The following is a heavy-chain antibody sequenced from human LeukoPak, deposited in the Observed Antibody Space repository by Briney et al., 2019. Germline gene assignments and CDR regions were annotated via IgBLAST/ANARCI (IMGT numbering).Heavy chain of an antibody. CDR3: ARERNLVTTTPLYYYYYYMDV. J-gene: IGHJ6*03. V-gene: IGHV3-30*02. Sequence: GGSLRLSCAASGFTFSSYGMHWVRQAPGKGLEWVAFIRYDGSNKYYADSVKGRFTVSRDNSKNTLYLQMNSLRGEDTAVYYCARERNLVTTTPLYYYYYYMDVWGKGTTVTVSS. CDR1: GFTFSSYG. CDR2: IRYDGSNK. D-gene: IGHD4-11*01.